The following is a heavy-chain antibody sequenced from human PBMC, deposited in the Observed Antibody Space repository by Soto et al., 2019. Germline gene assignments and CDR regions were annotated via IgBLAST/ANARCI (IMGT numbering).Heavy chain of an antibody. CDR1: GFTFSSYG. CDR3: ASLKLQIFGVVTGYTDFDY. V-gene: IGHV3-33*01. D-gene: IGHD3-3*01. J-gene: IGHJ4*02. CDR2: IWYDGSNK. Sequence: TGGSLRLSCAASGFTFSSYGMHWVRQAPGKGLEWVAVIWYDGSNKYYADSVKGRFTISRDNSKNTLYLQMNSLRAEDTAVYYCASLKLQIFGVVTGYTDFDYWGQGTLVTVSS.